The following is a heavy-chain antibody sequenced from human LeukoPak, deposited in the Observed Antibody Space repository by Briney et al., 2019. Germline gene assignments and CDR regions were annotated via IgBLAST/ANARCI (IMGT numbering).Heavy chain of an antibody. D-gene: IGHD3-10*01. CDR2: IYHSGST. CDR1: GGSISSSNW. Sequence: SETLSLTCAVSGGSISSSNWWSWVRQPPGKGLEWIGEIYHSGSTNYNPSLKSRVTISVDKSKNQFSLKLSSVTAADTAVYYCARDYYGSGSPGDYWGQGTLVTVSS. CDR3: ARDYYGSGSPGDY. J-gene: IGHJ4*02. V-gene: IGHV4-4*02.